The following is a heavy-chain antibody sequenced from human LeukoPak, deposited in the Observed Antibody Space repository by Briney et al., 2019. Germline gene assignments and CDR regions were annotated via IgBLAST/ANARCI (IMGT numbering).Heavy chain of an antibody. CDR2: INHSGST. J-gene: IGHJ6*03. V-gene: IGHV4-34*01. CDR3: ARAYKGSISLNYYYMDV. CDR1: GGSFSGYY. Sequence: SETLSLTCAVYGGSFSGYYWSWIRQPPGKGLEWIGEINHSGSTNYNPSLKSRVTISVDRSKNQFSLKLSSVTAADTAVYYCARAYKGSISLNYYYMDVWGKGTTVTVSS. D-gene: IGHD1-14*01.